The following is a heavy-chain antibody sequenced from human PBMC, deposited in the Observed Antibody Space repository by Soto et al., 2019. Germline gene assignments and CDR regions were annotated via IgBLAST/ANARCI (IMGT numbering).Heavy chain of an antibody. CDR3: GSCYDSSGYYWRCYFDY. CDR2: IYYSGST. V-gene: IGHV4-39*01. D-gene: IGHD3-22*01. CDR1: GGSISSSSYY. Sequence: SETLSLTCTVSGGSISSSSYYWGWIRQPPGKGLEWIGSIYYSGSTYYNPSLKSRVTISVDTSKNQFSLKLSSVTAADTAVYYCGSCYDSSGYYWRCYFDYWGQGTLVTVSS. J-gene: IGHJ4*02.